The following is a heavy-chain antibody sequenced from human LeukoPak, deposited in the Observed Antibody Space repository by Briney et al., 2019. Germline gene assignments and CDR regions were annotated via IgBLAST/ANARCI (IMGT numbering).Heavy chain of an antibody. Sequence: SETLSLTCTVSGGSISSYYWSWIRQPAGKGLEWIGRICTSGSTNYNPSLKSRVTISVDTSKNQFSLRLSSVTAADTAVYYCARLRCSSCYPNWFDPWGQGTLVTVSS. D-gene: IGHD2-15*01. CDR3: ARLRCSSCYPNWFDP. J-gene: IGHJ5*02. CDR1: GGSISSYY. V-gene: IGHV4-4*07. CDR2: ICTSGST.